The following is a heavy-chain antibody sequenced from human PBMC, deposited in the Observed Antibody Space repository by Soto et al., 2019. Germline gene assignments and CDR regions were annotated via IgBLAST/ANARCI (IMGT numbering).Heavy chain of an antibody. Sequence: QVQLVQSGAEVKKPGSSVKVSCKASGGTFSSYAISWVRQAPGQGLEWMGGIIPIFGTANYAQKFQGRVTXTXDXFTSTAYMELSCLRSEDTAVYYCARDRGWLQSIFDYWGQGTLVTVSS. CDR3: ARDRGWLQSIFDY. CDR1: GGTFSSYA. CDR2: IIPIFGTA. D-gene: IGHD5-12*01. J-gene: IGHJ4*02. V-gene: IGHV1-69*05.